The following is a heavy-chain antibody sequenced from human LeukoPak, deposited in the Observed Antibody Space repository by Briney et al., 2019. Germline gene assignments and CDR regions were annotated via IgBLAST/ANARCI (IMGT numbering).Heavy chain of an antibody. CDR1: GYTFTGYY. V-gene: IGHV1-2*02. CDR3: AREKRHWQSRGVIDY. Sequence: ASVTVSCTASGYTFTGYYMHWVRQAPGQGLEWMGWINPKRGGTNNPQTFQGRVTITRDTSISTAYMELSRLRSYDTAVYYCAREKRHWQSRGVIDYWGQGTLVTVSS. CDR2: INPKRGGT. D-gene: IGHD1-26*01. J-gene: IGHJ4*02.